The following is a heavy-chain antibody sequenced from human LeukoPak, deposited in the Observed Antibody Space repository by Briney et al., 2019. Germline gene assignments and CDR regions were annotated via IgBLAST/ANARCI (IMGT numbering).Heavy chain of an antibody. D-gene: IGHD4-17*01. J-gene: IGHJ5*02. CDR3: AKDDYGDYVWVDP. CDR2: IYTGGNT. V-gene: IGHV3-53*01. Sequence: GGSLRLSCAASGFTVDSNYLSWVRQAPGKGLEWVSTIYTGGNTYYAASVKGRFTISRDNSKNTLYLQMNSLRAEDTAVYYCAKDDYGDYVWVDPWGQGTLVTVSS. CDR1: GFTVDSNY.